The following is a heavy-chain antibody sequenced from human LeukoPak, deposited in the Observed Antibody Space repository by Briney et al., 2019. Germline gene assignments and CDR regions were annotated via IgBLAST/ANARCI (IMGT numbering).Heavy chain of an antibody. CDR3: VVTQKWLAFDY. CDR1: GGSLSGRY. J-gene: IGHJ4*02. Sequence: SETLSLTCAVSGGSLSGRYWSWIRQPPGQGLEWIANWRYDGSPNYTPSLESRATISLDTSKNQSSLRLTSVTAADTAVYYCVVTQKWLAFDYWGQGILVTVSS. D-gene: IGHD6-19*01. V-gene: IGHV4-59*08. CDR2: WRYDGSP.